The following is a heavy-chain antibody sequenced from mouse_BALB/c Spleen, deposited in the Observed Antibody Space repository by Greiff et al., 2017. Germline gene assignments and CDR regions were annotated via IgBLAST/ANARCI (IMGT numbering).Heavy chain of an antibody. CDR2: ISSGSSTI. CDR3: AREGITTVVDAMDY. Sequence: EVQLVESGGGLVQPGGSRKLSCAASGFTFSSFGMHWVRQAPEKGLEWVAYISSGSSTIYYADTVKGRFTISRDNPKNTLFLQMTSLRSEDTAMYYCAREGITTVVDAMDYWGQGTSVTVSS. CDR1: GFTFSSFG. D-gene: IGHD1-1*01. V-gene: IGHV5-17*02. J-gene: IGHJ4*01.